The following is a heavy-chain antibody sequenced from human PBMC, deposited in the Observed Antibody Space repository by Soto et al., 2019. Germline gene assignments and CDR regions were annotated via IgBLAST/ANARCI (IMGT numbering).Heavy chain of an antibody. V-gene: IGHV3-23*01. D-gene: IGHD6-13*01. J-gene: IGHJ5*02. Sequence: GGSLRLSCAASGFPFSSYSMSWVRQAPGKGLEWVSAISGSGGSTYYADSVKGRFTISRDNSKNTLYLQMNSLRAEDTAVYYCAKVRGSSSWYSGGSFDPWGQGTLVTVSS. CDR2: ISGSGGST. CDR3: AKVRGSSSWYSGGSFDP. CDR1: GFPFSSYS.